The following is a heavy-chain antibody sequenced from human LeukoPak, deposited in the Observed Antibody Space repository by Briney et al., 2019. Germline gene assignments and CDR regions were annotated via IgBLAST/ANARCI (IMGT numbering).Heavy chain of an antibody. CDR1: GYSISDGYY. Sequence: PSETLSLTCSVSGYSISDGYYWGWIRQTPGKGLEWIGNIYHSGNTYYRPSLESRVTISMDTSKNQFSLKLSSVTAADTAVYYCARAMEYYYGSGSYHFDYWGQGTLVTVSS. CDR2: IYHSGNT. J-gene: IGHJ4*02. CDR3: ARAMEYYYGSGSYHFDY. V-gene: IGHV4-38-2*01. D-gene: IGHD3-10*01.